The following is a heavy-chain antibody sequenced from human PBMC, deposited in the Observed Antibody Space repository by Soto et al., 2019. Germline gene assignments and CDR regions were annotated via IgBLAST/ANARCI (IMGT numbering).Heavy chain of an antibody. D-gene: IGHD4-17*01. CDR2: INAGIGNT. CDR3: ARDYGDSIIFDY. J-gene: IGHJ4*02. V-gene: IGHV1-3*01. CDR1: GYTFTSYA. Sequence: QVQLVQSGAEVKKPGASVKVSCKASGYTFTSYAMHWVRQAPGQRLEWMGWINAGIGNTKYSQKFQGRVTITRDTSASTAYMELSSLRSEDTAVYYCARDYGDSIIFDYWGQGTLVTVSS.